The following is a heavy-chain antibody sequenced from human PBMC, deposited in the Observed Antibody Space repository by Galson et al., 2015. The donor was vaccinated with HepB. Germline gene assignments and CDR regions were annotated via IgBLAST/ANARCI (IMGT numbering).Heavy chain of an antibody. CDR2: INQDGSEK. CDR3: AREGDTYRSGRYGS. D-gene: IGHD6-13*01. CDR1: GFTFSSSW. V-gene: IGHV3-7*01. Sequence: SLRLSCAASGFTFSSSWMSWVRQAPGKGLEWVANINQDGSEKYYADSVKGRFTISRDKSRNTLYLQMDSLRPEDTAVYFCAREGDTYRSGRYGSWGQGTLVTVSS. J-gene: IGHJ4*02.